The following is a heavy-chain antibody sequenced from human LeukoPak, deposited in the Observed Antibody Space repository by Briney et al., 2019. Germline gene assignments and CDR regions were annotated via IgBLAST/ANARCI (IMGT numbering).Heavy chain of an antibody. J-gene: IGHJ4*02. CDR2: ITNDGSST. CDR3: ARVGGYYFDY. CDR1: GLTFSSHW. Sequence: GGSLRLSCAASGLTFSSHWMHWVRQAPGKGLVWVSRITNDGSSTTYADSVKGRFTISRDNAKNSLYLQMNSLRAEDTAVYYCARVGGYYFDYWGRGTLVTVSS. D-gene: IGHD3-22*01. V-gene: IGHV3-74*01.